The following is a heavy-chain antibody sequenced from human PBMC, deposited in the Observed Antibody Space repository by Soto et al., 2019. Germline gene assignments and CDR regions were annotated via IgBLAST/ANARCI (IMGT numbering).Heavy chain of an antibody. Sequence: QLQLQESGPELVKPSETLSLTCTVSGGSISSSSYYWGWIRQPPGKGLEWIGSIYYSGSTYYNPSLKRRVTISVDTSKNQFSLKRSSVIAADTAVYYCARHLAYYYGSGSFAVYYYGMDVWGQGTTVTVSS. J-gene: IGHJ6*02. CDR1: GGSISSSSYY. CDR2: IYYSGST. D-gene: IGHD3-10*01. V-gene: IGHV4-39*01. CDR3: ARHLAYYYGSGSFAVYYYGMDV.